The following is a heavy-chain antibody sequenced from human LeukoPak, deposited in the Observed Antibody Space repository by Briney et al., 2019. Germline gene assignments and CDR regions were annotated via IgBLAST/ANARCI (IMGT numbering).Heavy chain of an antibody. CDR1: GSSISSGGYY. Sequence: SQTLSLTCTVSGSSISSGGYYWSWIRQHPEKGLEWIGYIYYSGSTYYNPSLKSRVTISVDTSKNQFSLKLSSVTAADTAVYYCARGGMVRLGPFDYWGQGTLVTVSS. D-gene: IGHD4-23*01. CDR3: ARGGMVRLGPFDY. J-gene: IGHJ4*02. V-gene: IGHV4-31*03. CDR2: IYYSGST.